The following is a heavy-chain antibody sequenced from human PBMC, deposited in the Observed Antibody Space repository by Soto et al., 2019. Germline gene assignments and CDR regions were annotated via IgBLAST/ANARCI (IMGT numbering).Heavy chain of an antibody. CDR3: ATSGGGQKQQPPKYCYGKDV. J-gene: IGHJ6*02. Sequence: ASVKVSCKASGYTFTSYDINWVRQATGQGLEWMGWMNPNSANTGYAQKFQGRVTMTRNTSISTAYPQWSSLKASDTAMYYCATSGGGQKQQPPKYCYGKDVWGQGTTVTVSS. D-gene: IGHD6-13*01. CDR2: MNPNSANT. CDR1: GYTFTSYD. V-gene: IGHV1-8*01.